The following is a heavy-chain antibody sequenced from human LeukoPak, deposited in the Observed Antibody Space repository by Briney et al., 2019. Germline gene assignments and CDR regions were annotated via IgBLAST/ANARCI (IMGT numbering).Heavy chain of an antibody. V-gene: IGHV3-23*01. Sequence: PGGSLRLSCAASGFTFSSYAMSWVRQAPGKGLEWVSAITSSGGGTYYSDSVKGRFTISRDNSRNTLYLQISTLRAEDMAIYYCAKVAHYYGSGSYYEYYFDSWGQGTLVTVSS. CDR1: GFTFSSYA. D-gene: IGHD3-10*01. CDR3: AKVAHYYGSGSYYEYYFDS. CDR2: ITSSGGGT. J-gene: IGHJ4*02.